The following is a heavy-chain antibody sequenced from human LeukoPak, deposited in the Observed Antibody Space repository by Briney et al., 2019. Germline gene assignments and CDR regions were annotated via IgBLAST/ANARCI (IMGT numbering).Heavy chain of an antibody. CDR2: IYYSGST. Sequence: SETLSLTCTVSGGSISSYYWSWIRQPPGMGLEWIGCIYYSGSTNYNPSLESRVTISVDTSKDQFSLRLTSVTAAATAVYYCARSFLGDWYFDLWGRGTLVAASS. D-gene: IGHD1-26*01. CDR3: ARSFLGDWYFDL. J-gene: IGHJ2*01. CDR1: GGSISSYY. V-gene: IGHV4-59*01.